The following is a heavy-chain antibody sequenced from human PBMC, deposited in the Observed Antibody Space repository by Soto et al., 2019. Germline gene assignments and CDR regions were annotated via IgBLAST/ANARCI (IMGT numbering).Heavy chain of an antibody. CDR2: INPNSGGT. J-gene: IGHJ6*02. CDR1: GYTFTGYY. D-gene: IGHD6-6*01. V-gene: IGHV1-2*02. Sequence: ASVKVSCKASGYTFTGYYMHWVRQAPGQGLEWMGWINPNSGGTNYAQKFQGRVTMTRDTSISTAYMELSRLRSDDTAVYYCARSYSSSGGYYYYGMDVWGQGTTVTSP. CDR3: ARSYSSSGGYYYYGMDV.